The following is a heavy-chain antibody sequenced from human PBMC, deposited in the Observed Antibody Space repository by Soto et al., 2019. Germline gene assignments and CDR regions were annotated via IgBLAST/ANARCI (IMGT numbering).Heavy chain of an antibody. J-gene: IGHJ4*02. D-gene: IGHD6-13*01. CDR1: GVTFSSYA. Sequence: SVKVSCKASGVTFSSYAISWVRQAPGQGPEWMGGIIPIFGTANYAQKFQGRVTITADESTSTAYMELSSLRSEDTAVYYCARGKQQLVPLYYFDYWGQGTLVTVSS. V-gene: IGHV1-69*13. CDR3: ARGKQQLVPLYYFDY. CDR2: IIPIFGTA.